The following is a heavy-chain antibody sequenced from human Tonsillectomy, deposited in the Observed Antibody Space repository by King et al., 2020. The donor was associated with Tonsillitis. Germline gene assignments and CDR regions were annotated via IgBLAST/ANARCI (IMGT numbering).Heavy chain of an antibody. Sequence: VQLVESGGGLVQPGGSLRLSCAASGFTFSSYDMHWVRQATGKGLEWVSAIGTAGDTYYPGSEKGRFTLSRENAKNSLYLQMSSLRAGDTAVYYCARRRPGRIEQWLVRKDPYSYGMDVWGQGTTVTVSS. CDR2: IGTAGDT. CDR3: ARRRPGRIEQWLVRKDPYSYGMDV. D-gene: IGHD6-19*01. V-gene: IGHV3-13*01. J-gene: IGHJ6*02. CDR1: GFTFSSYD.